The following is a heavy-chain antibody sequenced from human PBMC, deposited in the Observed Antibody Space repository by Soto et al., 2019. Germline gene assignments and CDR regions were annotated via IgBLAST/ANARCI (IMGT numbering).Heavy chain of an antibody. CDR3: SRDPHSSGCASHSCYGVDV. Sequence: QMQLVQSGAEVKKPGSSVKVSCKASGGTFSNYAFSWVRQAPGQGLEWMGGFNPIFIAPDYAQRFREGVTIVAAESTSTVYKELRSLRSDDTVVYFWSRDPHSSGCASHSCYGVDVWGQGTTVTVPS. CDR2: FNPIFIAP. D-gene: IGHD6-19*01. V-gene: IGHV1-69*01. CDR1: GGTFSNYA. J-gene: IGHJ6*02.